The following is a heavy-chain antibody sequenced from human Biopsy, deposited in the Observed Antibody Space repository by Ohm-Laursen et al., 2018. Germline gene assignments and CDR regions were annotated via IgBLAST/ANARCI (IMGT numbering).Heavy chain of an antibody. CDR2: IYYTGST. CDR3: ARHAPSYSGSYWRYFDL. CDR1: GGSISNLY. D-gene: IGHD1-26*01. J-gene: IGHJ2*01. Sequence: SQTLSLTCYVSGGSISNLYWSWIRQPPGKGLEWIGYIYYTGSTNYNPSLKSRVTITVDTSVNHLSLRMTSATAADTAVYYCARHAPSYSGSYWRYFDLWGRGTLVTVSS. V-gene: IGHV4-59*08.